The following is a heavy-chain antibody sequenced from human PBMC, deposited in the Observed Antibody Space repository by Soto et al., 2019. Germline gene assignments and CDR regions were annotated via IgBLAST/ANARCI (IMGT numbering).Heavy chain of an antibody. D-gene: IGHD6-13*01. Sequence: EVQLVESGGGLVQPGGSLRLSCAASGFTFSSYAMHWVRQAPGKGLEYVSTINNNGGSTYYANSVKGRFTISRDNSKNTMYLQMGSLRAEDMAVYYCETTIAAAGGYYFNYWGQGTLVTVSS. CDR1: GFTFSSYA. CDR3: ETTIAAAGGYYFNY. CDR2: INNNGGST. V-gene: IGHV3-64*01. J-gene: IGHJ4*02.